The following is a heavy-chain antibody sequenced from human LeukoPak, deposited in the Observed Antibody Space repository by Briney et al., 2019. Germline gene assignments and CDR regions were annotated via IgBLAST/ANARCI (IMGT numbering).Heavy chain of an antibody. V-gene: IGHV1-18*01. J-gene: IGHJ6*02. Sequence: VASVKVSCKASGYTFTSYGISWVRQAPGQGLERMGWISAYNGNTNYAQKLQGRVTMTTDTSTSTAYMELRSLRSDDTAVYYCARDWWYQLLEAYYYGMDVWGQGTTVTVSS. D-gene: IGHD2-2*01. CDR3: ARDWWYQLLEAYYYGMDV. CDR1: GYTFTSYG. CDR2: ISAYNGNT.